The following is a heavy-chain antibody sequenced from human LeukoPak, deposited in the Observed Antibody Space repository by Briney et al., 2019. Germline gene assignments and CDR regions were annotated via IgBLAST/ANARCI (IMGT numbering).Heavy chain of an antibody. V-gene: IGHV4-59*01. J-gene: IGHJ4*02. CDR2: IYYSGST. CDR1: GGSISSYY. D-gene: IGHD3-16*01. CDR3: ARDRRTEATRFAFDY. Sequence: SETLSLTCTVSGGSISSYYWSWIRQPPGKGLEWIGYIYYSGSTNYNPSLKSRVTISVDTSKNQFSLKLSSVTAADTAVYYCARDRRTEATRFAFDYWGQGTLVTVSS.